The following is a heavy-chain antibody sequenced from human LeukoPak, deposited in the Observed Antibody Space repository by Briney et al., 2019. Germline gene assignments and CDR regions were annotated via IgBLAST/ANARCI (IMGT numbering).Heavy chain of an antibody. J-gene: IGHJ4*02. CDR3: ARGSTYYYDSSGYYFDY. V-gene: IGHV4-4*02. Sequence: SETLSLTCAVSGGSISSSNWWSWVRQPPGKGLEWIGYIYHSGSTYYNPSLKSRVTISVDRSKNQFSLKLSSVTAADTAVYYCARGSTYYYDSSGYYFDYWGQGTLVTVSS. D-gene: IGHD3-22*01. CDR1: GGSISSSNW. CDR2: IYHSGST.